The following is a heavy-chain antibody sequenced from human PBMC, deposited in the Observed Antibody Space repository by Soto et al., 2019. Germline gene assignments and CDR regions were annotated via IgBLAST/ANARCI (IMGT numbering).Heavy chain of an antibody. D-gene: IGHD6-6*01. CDR3: ARFTGSSSGYYYGMDV. CDR2: IYPGDSDT. Sequence: GESLKISCKGSGYSFTSYWIGWVRQMPGKGLEWMGIIYPGDSDTRYSPSFQGQVTISADKSISTAYLQWSSLKASDTAMYYCARFTGSSSGYYYGMDVWGQGTTVTVSS. CDR1: GYSFTSYW. J-gene: IGHJ6*02. V-gene: IGHV5-51*01.